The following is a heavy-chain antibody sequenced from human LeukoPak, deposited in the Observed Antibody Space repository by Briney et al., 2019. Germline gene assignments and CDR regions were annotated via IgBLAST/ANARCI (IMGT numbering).Heavy chain of an antibody. CDR2: IYHSGST. Sequence: GSLRLSCAASGFIFSNSAMNWVRQAPGKGLEWIGEIYHSGSTNYNPSLKSRVTISVDKSKNQFSLRLSSVTAADTAVYYCAREAHQWQLAYDYWGQGTLVTVSS. J-gene: IGHJ4*02. V-gene: IGHV4-4*02. CDR1: GFIFSNSA. CDR3: AREAHQWQLAYDY. D-gene: IGHD6-13*01.